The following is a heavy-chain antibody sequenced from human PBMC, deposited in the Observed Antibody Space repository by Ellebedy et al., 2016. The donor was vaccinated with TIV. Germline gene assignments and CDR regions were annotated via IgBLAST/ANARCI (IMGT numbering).Heavy chain of an antibody. CDR1: GLSFRTYD. V-gene: IGHV3-7*01. D-gene: IGHD3-10*01. J-gene: IGHJ5*02. Sequence: PGGSLRLSCAASGLSFRTYDMHWVRQAPGKGLEWVANIKEDGGDKYYEDSVKGRFTISRDNAKNSLYLQMSSLRAEDTAVYYCARDRGYYGSGSLWGWFDPWGQGTLVTVSS. CDR3: ARDRGYYGSGSLWGWFDP. CDR2: IKEDGGDK.